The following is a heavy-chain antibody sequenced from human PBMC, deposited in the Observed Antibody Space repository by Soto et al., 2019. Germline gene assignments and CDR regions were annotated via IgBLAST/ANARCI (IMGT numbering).Heavy chain of an antibody. CDR2: IYNIGTT. Sequence: SETLSLTCTVSGDSISRNSWSWIRQSPGKGLEWIGYIYNIGTTNYNHSLKSRFTISRDSTKQTLYLQMNSLRPDDTAMYYCARDGVSSTEYTWNYGTYFDYWGQGALVTVSS. D-gene: IGHD1-7*01. CDR1: GDSISRNS. J-gene: IGHJ4*02. V-gene: IGHV4-4*08. CDR3: ARDGVSSTEYTWNYGTYFDY.